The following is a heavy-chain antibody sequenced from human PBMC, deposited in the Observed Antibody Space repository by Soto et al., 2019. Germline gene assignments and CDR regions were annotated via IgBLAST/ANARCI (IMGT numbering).Heavy chain of an antibody. V-gene: IGHV1-69*12. Sequence: QVQLVQSWAEVKKPGSSVKVSCKASGVTFSSYAISWVRQAPGQGLEWMGGIIPIFGTANYAQKFQGRVTITAEESTSTAYMELSSLRSEDTAVYYCERAFQPRYNWGIDYWGQGKLVTVSS. D-gene: IGHD1-20*01. CDR1: GVTFSSYA. J-gene: IGHJ4*02. CDR2: IIPIFGTA. CDR3: ERAFQPRYNWGIDY.